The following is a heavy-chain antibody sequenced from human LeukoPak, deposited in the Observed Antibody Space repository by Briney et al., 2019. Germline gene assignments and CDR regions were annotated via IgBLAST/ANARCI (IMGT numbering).Heavy chain of an antibody. Sequence: SETLSLTCTVSGASISSHYWSWIRQPPGRGLEWIGYIHYSGITSYDPSLKSRVTMSIDTSKSQFSLNLNSVTAADTAVYYCERVYDYGKFDFWGPGTPLTVSS. J-gene: IGHJ4*02. CDR3: ERVYDYGKFDF. D-gene: IGHD4/OR15-4a*01. CDR2: IHYSGIT. CDR1: GASISSHY. V-gene: IGHV4-59*11.